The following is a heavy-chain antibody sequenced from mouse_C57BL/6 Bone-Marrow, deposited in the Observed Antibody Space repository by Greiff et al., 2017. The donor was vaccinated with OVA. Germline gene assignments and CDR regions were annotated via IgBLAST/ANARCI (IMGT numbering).Heavy chain of an antibody. CDR1: GYSFTGYY. D-gene: IGHD2-4*01. V-gene: IGHV1-42*01. CDR3: ARMRDYDGNAMDY. Sequence: VHVKQSGPELVKPGASVKISCKASGYSFTGYYMNWVKQSPEKSLEWIGEINPSTGGTTYNQKFKAKATLTVDKSSSTAYMQLKSLTSEDSAVYYCARMRDYDGNAMDYWGQGTSVTVSS. CDR2: INPSTGGT. J-gene: IGHJ4*01.